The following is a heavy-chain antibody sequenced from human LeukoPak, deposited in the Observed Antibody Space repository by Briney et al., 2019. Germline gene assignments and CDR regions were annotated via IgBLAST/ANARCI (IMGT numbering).Heavy chain of an antibody. CDR3: ARVNRVTAIQELDY. Sequence: GGSLRLSCAASGFTFSNYYMTWIRQAPGKGLEWVSCISSSGSTIFYADSVKGRFTISRDNAKSSLFLQMNSLRAEDTAVYYCARVNRVTAIQELDYWGQGTLVTVSS. D-gene: IGHD2-21*02. J-gene: IGHJ4*02. CDR2: ISSSGSTI. CDR1: GFTFSNYY. V-gene: IGHV3-11*01.